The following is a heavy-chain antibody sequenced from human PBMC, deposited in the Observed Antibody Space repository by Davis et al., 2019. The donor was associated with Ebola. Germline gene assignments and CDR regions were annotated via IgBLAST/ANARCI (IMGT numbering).Heavy chain of an antibody. V-gene: IGHV3-7*01. CDR3: ARAGTGTWWLPDY. D-gene: IGHD2-8*02. J-gene: IGHJ4*02. CDR2: IKQDGSEK. Sequence: PGGSLRLSCAASGFTFSSYWMSWVRQAPGKGLEWVANIKQDGSEKYYVDSVKGRFTISRDNAKNSLYLQMNSLRAEDTAVYYCARAGTGTWWLPDYWGQGTLVTVSS. CDR1: GFTFSSYW.